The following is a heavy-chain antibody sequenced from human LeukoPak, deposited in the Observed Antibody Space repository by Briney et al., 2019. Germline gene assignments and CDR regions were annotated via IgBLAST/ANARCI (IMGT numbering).Heavy chain of an antibody. J-gene: IGHJ5*02. CDR3: ARSSVIGFDP. CDR1: GYSFANYW. CDR2: IYPGDSQT. Sequence: GESLKISCKGSGYSFANYWIGWVRQMPGKGLEWMGIIYPGDSQTRYSPSFQGQVTIAAAKFISTAYLQWSRLKASDTTIYYCARSSVIGFDPWGQGTLVTVAS. V-gene: IGHV5-51*01. D-gene: IGHD5/OR15-5a*01.